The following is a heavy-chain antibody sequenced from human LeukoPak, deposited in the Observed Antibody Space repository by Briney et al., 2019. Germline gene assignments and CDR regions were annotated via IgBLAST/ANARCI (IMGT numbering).Heavy chain of an antibody. Sequence: AGGSLRLSCAASGFTLSSYSMNWVRQAPGKGLEWVSSISSSSSYIYYADSVKGRFTISRDNFKNTLYLQMNSLRVEDTAVYYCARTGSSRFDYWGQGTLVTVSS. D-gene: IGHD1-26*01. V-gene: IGHV3-21*04. CDR3: ARTGSSRFDY. CDR1: GFTLSSYS. J-gene: IGHJ4*02. CDR2: ISSSSSYI.